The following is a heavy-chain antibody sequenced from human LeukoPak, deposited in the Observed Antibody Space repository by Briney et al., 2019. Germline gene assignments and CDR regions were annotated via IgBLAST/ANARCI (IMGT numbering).Heavy chain of an antibody. CDR2: VSYSGDT. CDR1: GGSISGHF. CDR3: ARGGASSRYFGY. J-gene: IGHJ4*02. V-gene: IGHV4-59*11. Sequence: SETLSLTCTASGGSISGHFWSWIRQPPGKGLEWIGFVSYSGDTNYRPSFNGRVTISLDTSKSQFSLNLNSVTAADAAVYFCARGGASSRYFGYWGQGTLVTVSS. D-gene: IGHD1-26*01.